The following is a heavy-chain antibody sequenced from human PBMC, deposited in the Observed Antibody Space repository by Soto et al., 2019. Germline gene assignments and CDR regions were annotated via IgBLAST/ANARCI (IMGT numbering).Heavy chain of an antibody. J-gene: IGHJ5*02. CDR2: IIPIFGTA. CDR1: GGTFSSYA. V-gene: IGHV1-69*13. CDR3: ARVRDGSGNYLGWFDP. D-gene: IGHD3-10*01. Sequence: SVKVSCKASGGTFSSYAISWVRQAPGQGLEWMGGIIPIFGTANYAQKFQGRVTITADESTSTAYLQWSSLKDSDTAMYYCARVRDGSGNYLGWFDPWGQGTLVTVSS.